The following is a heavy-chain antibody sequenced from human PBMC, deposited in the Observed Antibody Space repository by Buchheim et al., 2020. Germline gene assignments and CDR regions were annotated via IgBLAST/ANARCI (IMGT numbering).Heavy chain of an antibody. Sequence: QVQLVESGGGVVQPGRSLRLSCAASGFTFSNYGVHWVRQAPGKGLEWVAVISFDGSNKYYADSVKGRFTVSRDNYKNTLYLQVSSMRPEDTAVYYCAKVSGIYDNTPYYFDYWGQGT. V-gene: IGHV3-30*18. CDR2: ISFDGSNK. CDR3: AKVSGIYDNTPYYFDY. CDR1: GFTFSNYG. D-gene: IGHD3-10*01. J-gene: IGHJ4*02.